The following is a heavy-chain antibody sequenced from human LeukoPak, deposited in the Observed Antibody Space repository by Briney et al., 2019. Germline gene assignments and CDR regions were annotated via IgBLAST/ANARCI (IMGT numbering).Heavy chain of an antibody. CDR3: AKFGDHMPDAFDI. D-gene: IGHD4-17*01. V-gene: IGHV3-53*01. J-gene: IGHJ3*02. CDR2: VSSGGDA. CDR1: VFTVTANS. Sequence: GGSLRLSCAASVFTVTANSMNWVRQAPGKGLEWVSRVSSGGDAFYADSVKGRFTISGDTSKNTVFLQMDSLRAEDTAVYYCAKFGDHMPDAFDIWGQGTMVTVAA.